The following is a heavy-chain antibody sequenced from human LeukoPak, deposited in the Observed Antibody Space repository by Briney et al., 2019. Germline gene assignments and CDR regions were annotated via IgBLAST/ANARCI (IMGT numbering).Heavy chain of an antibody. V-gene: IGHV1-69*05. CDR3: ARDLASGYYFDY. CDR2: IIPIFGTA. J-gene: IGHJ4*02. Sequence: GASVKVSCKASGGTFSSYAISWVRQAPGQGLEWMGRIIPIFGTANYAQKFQGRVTITTDESTSTAYMELSSLRSEDTAVYYCARDLASGYYFDYWSQGTLVTVSS. CDR1: GGTFSSYA. D-gene: IGHD6-25*01.